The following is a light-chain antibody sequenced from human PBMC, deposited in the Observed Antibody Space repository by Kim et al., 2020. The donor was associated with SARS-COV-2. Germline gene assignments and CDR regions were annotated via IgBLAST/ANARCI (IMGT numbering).Light chain of an antibody. V-gene: IGLV1-47*01. CDR3: AAWDDSLSGVV. Sequence: QSVLTQPPSASVAPGQRVTISCSGSSSNIGSNYVCWYQQLPGTAPKLLMYRNYQRPSGVPDRFSGSKSGTSASLAISGLRSEDEAHYYCAAWDDSLSGVVFGGGTKLTVL. J-gene: IGLJ2*01. CDR2: RNY. CDR1: SSNIGSNY.